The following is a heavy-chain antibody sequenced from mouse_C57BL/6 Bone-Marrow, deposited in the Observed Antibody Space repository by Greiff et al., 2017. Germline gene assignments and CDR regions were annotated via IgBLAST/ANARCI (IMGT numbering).Heavy chain of an antibody. CDR3: ARDGAYDACCYLDV. CDR1: GFTFSSYT. Sequence: EVLLVQSGGGLVKPGGSLKLSCEASGFTFSSYTMSWVRQTPEKRLEWVATISGGGGNTYYPDSVKGRFTISRDNAKNTRYMQLSRLRSEDTALYYCARDGAYDACCYLDVWGAGTMVTVSS. CDR2: ISGGGGNT. J-gene: IGHJ1*01. V-gene: IGHV5-9*01. D-gene: IGHD2-14*01.